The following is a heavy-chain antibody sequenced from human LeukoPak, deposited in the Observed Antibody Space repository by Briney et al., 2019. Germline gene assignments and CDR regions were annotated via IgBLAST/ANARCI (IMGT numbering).Heavy chain of an antibody. J-gene: IGHJ4*02. CDR1: GGDITTSIRSIGSYY. V-gene: IGHV4-61*03. Sequence: SETLPLTCSVSGGDITTSIRSIGSYYWSWLRQPPGKGLEWISYIYDSGSANYNPSLKSRVTISVDMPKNHFSLKLTSVTAADTAIYYCARAPYYYDSGGYWSKPRYFDYWGQGIPVTVSS. CDR2: IYDSGSA. D-gene: IGHD3-22*01. CDR3: ARAPYYYDSGGYWSKPRYFDY.